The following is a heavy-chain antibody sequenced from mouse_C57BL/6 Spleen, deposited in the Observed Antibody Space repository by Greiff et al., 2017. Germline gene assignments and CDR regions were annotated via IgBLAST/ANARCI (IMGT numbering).Heavy chain of an antibody. V-gene: IGHV5-17*01. CDR1: GFTFSDYG. CDR3: ARIRYYCDSSRYFDV. Sequence: EVKLMESGGGLVKPGGSLKLSCAASGFTFSDYGMHWVRQAPEKGLEWVAYISSGSSTIYYADPVKGRFTISRDNAKNTPFLQMTSLRSEDTAMYYGARIRYYCDSSRYFDVWGTGTTVTVSS. J-gene: IGHJ1*03. CDR2: ISSGSSTI. D-gene: IGHD1-1*01.